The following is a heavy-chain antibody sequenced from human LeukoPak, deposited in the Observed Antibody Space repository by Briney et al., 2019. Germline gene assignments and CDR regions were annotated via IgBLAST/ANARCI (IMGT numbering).Heavy chain of an antibody. J-gene: IGHJ6*03. V-gene: IGHV4-4*09. Sequence: SETLSLTCTLSAGSISSYYWSCIRHPPGKGLEWIGYIYTSGSTNYNPSLKSRVTISVDTSKNQFSLKLSSVTAADTAVYYCARHRAYSNYYYYMDVWGKGTTVTVSS. CDR1: AGSISSYY. CDR3: ARHRAYSNYYYYMDV. CDR2: IYTSGST. D-gene: IGHD4-11*01.